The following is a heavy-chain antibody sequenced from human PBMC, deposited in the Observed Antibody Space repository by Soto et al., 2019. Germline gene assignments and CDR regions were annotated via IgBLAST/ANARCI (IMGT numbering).Heavy chain of an antibody. CDR1: GVSISSYY. V-gene: IGHV4-59*01. Sequence: SETLSLSCTVSGVSISSYYWSWIRQPPGKGLEWIGYIYYSGSTNYNPSLKSRVTISVDTSKNQFSLKLSSVTAADTAVYYCARAQYSNYYYYMEVWGKGTTVTVSS. D-gene: IGHD4-4*01. CDR3: ARAQYSNYYYYMEV. J-gene: IGHJ6*03. CDR2: IYYSGST.